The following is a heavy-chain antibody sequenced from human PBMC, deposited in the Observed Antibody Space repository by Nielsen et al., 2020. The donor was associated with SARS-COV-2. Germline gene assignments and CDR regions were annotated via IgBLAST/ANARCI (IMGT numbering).Heavy chain of an antibody. Sequence: RQAPGKGLEWIGYIYYSGSTYYNPSLKSRVTISVDTSKNQFSLKLSSVTAADTAVYYCARVKYDILTGLFRDYYYYYMDVWGKGTTVTVSS. V-gene: IGHV4-30-4*01. CDR3: ARVKYDILTGLFRDYYYYYMDV. D-gene: IGHD3-9*01. J-gene: IGHJ6*03. CDR2: IYYSGST.